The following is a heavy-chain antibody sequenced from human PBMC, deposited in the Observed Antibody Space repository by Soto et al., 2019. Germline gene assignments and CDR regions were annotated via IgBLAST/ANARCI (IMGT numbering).Heavy chain of an antibody. CDR1: GYSFTRYW. Sequence: LGESLKISCTGSGYSFTRYWIGWVRQMPGKGLEWMGIIYPGDSDTRYSPSFQGQVTISADKSISTAYLQWSSLKASDTAMYYCARLTGSSGPVGAYYYYYGMDVWGQGTTVTVSS. J-gene: IGHJ6*02. CDR3: ARLTGSSGPVGAYYYYYGMDV. V-gene: IGHV5-51*01. CDR2: IYPGDSDT. D-gene: IGHD6-19*01.